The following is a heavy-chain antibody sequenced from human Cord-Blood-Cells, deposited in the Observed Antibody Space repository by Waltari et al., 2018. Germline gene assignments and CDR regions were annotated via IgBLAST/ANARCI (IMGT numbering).Heavy chain of an antibody. D-gene: IGHD6-6*01. J-gene: IGHJ4*02. Sequence: QVQLVQSGAEVKTPGASVKVSCKASGYTFTGYYMPWVRQDPGQGLEGMGWINPNSGGRNYAQKFQGRVTITRDTSISTAYMELSRLRSDDTAVYYCARDEGGYSSSSGDYWGQGTLVTVSS. V-gene: IGHV1-2*02. CDR2: INPNSGGR. CDR3: ARDEGGYSSSSGDY. CDR1: GYTFTGYY.